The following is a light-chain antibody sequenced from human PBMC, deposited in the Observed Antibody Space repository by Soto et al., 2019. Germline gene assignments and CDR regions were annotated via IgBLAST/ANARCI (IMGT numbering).Light chain of an antibody. CDR1: QSITSW. Sequence: DIHMTQSPSTLSSSVGDRGTITFLASQSITSWLAWYQQEPGKAPKLLIYDASSLESGVPSRFSGRGSGTEFTLTISSLQPDDFATYYCQQYHSSSWTFGQGTKVDIK. CDR3: QQYHSSSWT. V-gene: IGKV1-5*01. CDR2: DAS. J-gene: IGKJ1*01.